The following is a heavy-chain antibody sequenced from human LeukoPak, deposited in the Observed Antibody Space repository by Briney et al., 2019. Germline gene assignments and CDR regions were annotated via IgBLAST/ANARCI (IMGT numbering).Heavy chain of an antibody. Sequence: PGGSLRLSCAASGFTFSSYGMHWVRQAPGKGLEWVAFIRYDGSNKYYADSVKGRFTISRDNSKNTLYLQMNSLRAEDTAVYYCAKVPSYCSSTSCLGDYWGQGTLVTVS. CDR3: AKVPSYCSSTSCLGDY. CDR2: IRYDGSNK. V-gene: IGHV3-30*02. CDR1: GFTFSSYG. D-gene: IGHD2-2*01. J-gene: IGHJ4*02.